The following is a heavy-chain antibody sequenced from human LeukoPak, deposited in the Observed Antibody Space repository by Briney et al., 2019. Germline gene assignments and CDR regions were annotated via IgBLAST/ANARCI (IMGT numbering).Heavy chain of an antibody. Sequence: PRWALTLSCPASRFTFSHYYMNWLRPAPAKGLEWVSYISRSDSNIYYPHSVKDRFTISRDNAKTSLYLQMNSISAEDRAVYYCARGETTVTLALDYWGQGTLVTVSS. V-gene: IGHV3-11*01. CDR2: ISRSDSNI. CDR3: ARGETTVTLALDY. CDR1: RFTFSHYY. J-gene: IGHJ4*02. D-gene: IGHD4-11*01.